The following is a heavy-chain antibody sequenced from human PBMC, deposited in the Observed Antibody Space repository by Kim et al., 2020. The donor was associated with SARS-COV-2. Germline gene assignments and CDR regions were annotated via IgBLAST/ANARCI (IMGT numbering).Heavy chain of an antibody. J-gene: IGHJ4*02. CDR3: TTEPNDYYDEFYH. Sequence: GGSLRLSCAASGFTFSYAWMNWVRQAPGKGLEWLGRIKSKRDGGVIDYAAAVKGRFTISRDDSSTTLYLQMGRLYIEDTGVYYCTTEPNDYYDEFYHWGLGTLVTVSS. CDR2: IKSKRDGGVI. CDR1: GFTFSYAW. V-gene: IGHV3-15*01. D-gene: IGHD3-22*01.